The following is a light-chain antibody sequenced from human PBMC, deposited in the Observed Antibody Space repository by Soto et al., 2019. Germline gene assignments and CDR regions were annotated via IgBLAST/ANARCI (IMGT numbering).Light chain of an antibody. V-gene: IGKV3-11*01. CDR2: YMS. CDR1: QYVGSR. Sequence: EIVLTQSPATLSSSPGETATLSCRASQYVGSRLAWYQHKPGQAPRLLMYYMSKRATGIPARFSGSGSGTDFTLTISSLAPDDFAIYYCHQRQSWPRTFGQGNKVEIK. CDR3: HQRQSWPRT. J-gene: IGKJ1*01.